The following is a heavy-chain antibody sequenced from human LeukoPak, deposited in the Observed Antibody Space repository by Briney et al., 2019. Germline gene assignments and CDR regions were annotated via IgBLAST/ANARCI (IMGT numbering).Heavy chain of an antibody. V-gene: IGHV3-43*02. CDR3: AKDRLPGGIAVAGTDDGMDV. J-gene: IGHJ6*02. Sequence: GGSLRLSCVASGFSLDDWAMHWVRQVPGKGLEWVSLISGDGGDTYYADSVKGRFTISRDNSRNSLYLQMNSLRTEDTAFYYCAKDRLPGGIAVAGTDDGMDVWGQGTTVTVSS. CDR2: ISGDGGDT. CDR1: GFSLDDWA. D-gene: IGHD6-19*01.